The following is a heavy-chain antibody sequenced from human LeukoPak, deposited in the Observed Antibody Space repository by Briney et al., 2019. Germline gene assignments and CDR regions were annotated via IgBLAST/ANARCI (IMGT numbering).Heavy chain of an antibody. J-gene: IGHJ4*02. CDR1: GGSISSYY. V-gene: IGHV4-59*08. D-gene: IGHD6-6*01. CDR2: IYYSGST. Sequence: PSETLSLTCTVSGGSISSYYWSWIRQPPGKGLEWIGYIYYSGSTNYNPSLKSRVTISVDTSKNQFSLKLSSVTAADTAVYYCARHESSSPRSPTDYWGQGTLVTVSS. CDR3: ARHESSSPRSPTDY.